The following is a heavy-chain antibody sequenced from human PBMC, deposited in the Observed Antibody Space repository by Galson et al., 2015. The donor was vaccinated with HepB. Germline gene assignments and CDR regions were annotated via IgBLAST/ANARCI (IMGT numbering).Heavy chain of an antibody. CDR2: IGSNGKTT. CDR3: ARRSWYLDV. D-gene: IGHD3-10*01. Sequence: SLRLSCATSGFTFNIYEMNWVRQAPGKGLEWVSYIGSNGKTTYYAESVKGRFTITRDNTKNSLYLQMNSLRADDTAVYYCARRSWYLDVWGRGALVVVST. CDR1: GFTFNIYE. V-gene: IGHV3-48*03. J-gene: IGHJ2*01.